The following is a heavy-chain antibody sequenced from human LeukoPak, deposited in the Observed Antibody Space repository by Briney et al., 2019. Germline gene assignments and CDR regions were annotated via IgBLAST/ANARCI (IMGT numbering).Heavy chain of an antibody. Sequence: GRSLRLSCAASGFTFSSFGMHWVRQAPGKGLEWVAVTWYDGSKEYYADSVKGRFTISRDNTKNTLYLQMNSLRAEDTAVYYCARDRLGTYISMDVWGQGTTVTVSS. D-gene: IGHD1-26*01. CDR3: ARDRLGTYISMDV. CDR1: GFTFSSFG. V-gene: IGHV3-33*01. J-gene: IGHJ6*02. CDR2: TWYDGSKE.